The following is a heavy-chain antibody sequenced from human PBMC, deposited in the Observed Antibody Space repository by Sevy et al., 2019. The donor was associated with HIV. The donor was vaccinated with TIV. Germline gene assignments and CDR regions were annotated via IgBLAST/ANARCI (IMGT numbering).Heavy chain of an antibody. CDR3: ARVRIVVVPAAIPYDYYYGMDV. J-gene: IGHJ6*02. CDR2: NIPIFGTA. V-gene: IGHV1-69*13. Sequence: ASVKVSCKASGGTFSSYAISWVRQAPGQGLEWMGGNIPIFGTANYAQKFQGSVTITADESTRTAYMELSSLRSEDTAVYYCARVRIVVVPAAIPYDYYYGMDVWGQGTTVTVSS. D-gene: IGHD2-2*01. CDR1: GGTFSSYA.